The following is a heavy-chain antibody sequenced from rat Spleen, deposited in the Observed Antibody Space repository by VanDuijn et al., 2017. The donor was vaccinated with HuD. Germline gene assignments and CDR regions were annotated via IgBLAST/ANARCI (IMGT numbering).Heavy chain of an antibody. J-gene: IGHJ3*01. Sequence: EVKLVESGGGLVQPGRSLKLSCAASGFTFSSFPMAWVRQAPKKGLVWVASISSGGGSTYYRDSVKGRFTISRENSKSTLYLQMDSLRSEDTATYYCVSHGARISRFAYWGQGTLVTVSS. D-gene: IGHD2-7*01. CDR3: VSHGARISRFAY. V-gene: IGHV5-46*01. CDR1: GFTFSSFP. CDR2: ISSGGGST.